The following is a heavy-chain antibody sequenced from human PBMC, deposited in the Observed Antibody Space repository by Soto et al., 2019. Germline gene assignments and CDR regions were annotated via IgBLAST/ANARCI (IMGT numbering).Heavy chain of an antibody. D-gene: IGHD3-3*01. CDR3: VRDHYTMSDFWGAFSSD. Sequence: GGSLRLSCAVSGFTFSDHYMGWVRQAPGKGLEWVGRSKHRNEHYTTYYAASVQGRFTISRDNSKNTSSLRMKNLRAEDTAINYCVRDHYTMSDFWGAFSSDWGQGAQVTVSS. CDR1: GFTFSDHY. J-gene: IGHJ4*02. V-gene: IGHV3-72*01. CDR2: SKHRNEHYTT.